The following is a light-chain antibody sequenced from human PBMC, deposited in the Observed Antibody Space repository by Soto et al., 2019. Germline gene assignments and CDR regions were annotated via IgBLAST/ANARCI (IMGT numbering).Light chain of an antibody. CDR2: GAF. J-gene: IGKJ4*01. CDR3: EHYGSSLF. Sequence: EIVLTQSPGTLSLSPGERATLSCRASQTITSSYFAWYQQKPGQPPSLLIYGAFNRATDIPDRFSGSGSGTDFTLTIERLEPEDFAVYYCEHYGSSLFFGGGTKVEIK. CDR1: QTITSSY. V-gene: IGKV3-20*01.